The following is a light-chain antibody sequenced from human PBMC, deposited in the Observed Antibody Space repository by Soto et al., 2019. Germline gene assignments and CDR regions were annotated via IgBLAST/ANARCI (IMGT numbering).Light chain of an antibody. V-gene: IGLV2-11*01. CDR2: DVI. Sequence: QSALTQPASVSGSPGQSITISCTGTSSDVGGYNYVSWYQQHPGKAPKLLIYDVIKRPSGVPDRFSGSTSGNTASLTITGLQAEDEADYYCCSYAGTYTHVVFGGGTKVTVL. CDR1: SSDVGGYNY. CDR3: CSYAGTYTHVV. J-gene: IGLJ2*01.